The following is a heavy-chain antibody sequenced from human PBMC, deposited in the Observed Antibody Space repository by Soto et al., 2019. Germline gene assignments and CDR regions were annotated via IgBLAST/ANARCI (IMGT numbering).Heavy chain of an antibody. CDR2: IYASGST. Sequence: LSLTYTVSGGSISSYFWGWIRQPAGKGLEWIGRIYASGSTNYNPSLKSRVTMSVDTSKNQFSLKLSSVTAADTAVYYCARCPSGYSSSWYYFDYWGQGALVTVSS. CDR3: ARCPSGYSSSWYYFDY. V-gene: IGHV4-4*07. D-gene: IGHD6-13*01. CDR1: GGSISSYF. J-gene: IGHJ4*02.